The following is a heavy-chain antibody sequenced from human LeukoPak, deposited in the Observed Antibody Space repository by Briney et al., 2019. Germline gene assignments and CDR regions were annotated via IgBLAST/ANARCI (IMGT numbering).Heavy chain of an antibody. CDR3: ARHASVDGNWPRPLDY. CDR2: IYYSGST. Sequence: SETLSLTCTVSGGSISSSNYYWGWIRQSPGKGLEWIGNIYYSGSTYYKPSLKTRVTISVDTSKNQFSLKLTSVTAADTAAYYCARHASVDGNWPRPLDYWGQGSLVTVSS. D-gene: IGHD6-19*01. J-gene: IGHJ4*02. V-gene: IGHV4-39*01. CDR1: GGSISSSNYY.